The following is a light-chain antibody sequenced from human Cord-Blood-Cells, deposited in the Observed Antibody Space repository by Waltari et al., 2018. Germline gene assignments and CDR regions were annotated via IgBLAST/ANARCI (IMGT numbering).Light chain of an antibody. V-gene: IGKV3-11*01. CDR1: QSVISY. Sequence: VLTQSPPTLSLSPGERATISCSASQSVISYLTWYHKKPGQAPMLLIYDASNRATGIPARFSGSGSGTDFTLTSSSLEPEDFAVYYCQQRSNWPWTFGQGTKVKIK. CDR2: DAS. CDR3: QQRSNWPWT. J-gene: IGKJ1*01.